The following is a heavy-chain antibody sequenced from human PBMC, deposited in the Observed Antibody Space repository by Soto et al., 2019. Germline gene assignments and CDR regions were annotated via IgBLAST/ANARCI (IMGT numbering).Heavy chain of an antibody. V-gene: IGHV4-31*03. Sequence: QVQLQESGPGLVKPSQTLSLTCTVSGGSISSGGYYWSWIRQHPGKGLEWIGYIYYSGSTYYNPSLKSRVTISVDTSKNQFSLKLSSVTAADTAVYYCARDRGDTAMGPEIDYWGQGTLVTVSS. CDR2: IYYSGST. D-gene: IGHD5-18*01. CDR1: GGSISSGGYY. J-gene: IGHJ4*02. CDR3: ARDRGDTAMGPEIDY.